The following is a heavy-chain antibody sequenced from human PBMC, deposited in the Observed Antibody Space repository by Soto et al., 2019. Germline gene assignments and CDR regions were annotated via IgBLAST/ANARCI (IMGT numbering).Heavy chain of an antibody. CDR2: IHGGGGAT. CDR1: GFTFSAYA. J-gene: IGHJ2*01. Sequence: EVQLLESGGGLVQPGGSLRLSCAASGFTFSAYAMGWVRQAPGKGLEWVSTIHGGGGATHYADSVKGRFTSSRDDSKNTLYAQMNSLRAEDTAVYYCAKFEGHPLEYWYLDFWGRCTLVTVSS. D-gene: IGHD1-1*01. V-gene: IGHV3-23*01. CDR3: AKFEGHPLEYWYLDF.